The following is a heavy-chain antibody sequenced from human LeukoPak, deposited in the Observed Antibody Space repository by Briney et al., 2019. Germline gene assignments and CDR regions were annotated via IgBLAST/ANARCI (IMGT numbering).Heavy chain of an antibody. J-gene: IGHJ4*02. Sequence: PGGSLRLSCVASGFTFSNYWMTWIRQPPGKGLEWIGEINHSGSTNYNPSLKSRVTISVDTSKNQFSLKLSSVTAADTAVYYCARVGWELLPRSFDYWGQGTLVTVSS. CDR3: ARVGWELLPRSFDY. V-gene: IGHV4-34*01. CDR1: GFTFSNYW. CDR2: INHSGST. D-gene: IGHD1-26*01.